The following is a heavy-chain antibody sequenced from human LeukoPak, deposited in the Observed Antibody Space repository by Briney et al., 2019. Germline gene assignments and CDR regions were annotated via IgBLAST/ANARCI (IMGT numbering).Heavy chain of an antibody. CDR3: ARDVSFGGVIVYFDY. CDR1: GFTFSSYA. Sequence: PGGSLRLSCAASGFTFSSYAMSWVRQAPGKGLEWVSAISGSGGSTYYADSVKGRFTISRDNSKNSLYLQMNSLRAEDTAVYYCARDVSFGGVIVYFDYWGQGTLVTVSS. J-gene: IGHJ4*02. CDR2: ISGSGGST. D-gene: IGHD3-16*02. V-gene: IGHV3-23*01.